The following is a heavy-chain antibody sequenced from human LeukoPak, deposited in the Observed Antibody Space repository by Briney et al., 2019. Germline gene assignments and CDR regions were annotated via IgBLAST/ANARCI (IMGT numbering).Heavy chain of an antibody. D-gene: IGHD2-2*01. J-gene: IGHJ5*02. CDR3: ARVGFARVVPAAFFDP. Sequence: GGSLRLSCAASGFTFDDYGMSWVRQAPGKGLEWVSGINWNGGSTGYADPVKGRFTISRDNAKNSLYLQMNSLRAEDTALYYCARVGFARVVPAAFFDPWGQGTLVTVSS. V-gene: IGHV3-20*04. CDR2: INWNGGST. CDR1: GFTFDDYG.